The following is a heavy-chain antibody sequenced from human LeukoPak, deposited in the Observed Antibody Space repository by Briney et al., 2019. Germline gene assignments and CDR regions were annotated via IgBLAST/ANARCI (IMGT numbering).Heavy chain of an antibody. V-gene: IGHV3-23*03. CDR1: GFTFSSYA. D-gene: IGHD1-20*01. CDR2: IYSGGST. CDR3: VRDRGGGNWLDY. Sequence: QTGGSLRLSCAASGFTFSSYAMSWVRQAPGKGLEWVSVIYSGGSTYYADSVKGRFTISRDNAKNSLFLQMNSLRAEDTAVYFCVRDRGGGNWLDYWGQGTLVTVSS. J-gene: IGHJ4*02.